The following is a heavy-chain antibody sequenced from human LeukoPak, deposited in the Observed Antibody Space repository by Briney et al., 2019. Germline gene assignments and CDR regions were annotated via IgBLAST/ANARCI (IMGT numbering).Heavy chain of an antibody. J-gene: IGHJ6*03. CDR1: GYTSTSYY. CDR2: INPSGGST. V-gene: IGHV1-46*01. Sequence: GASVKVSCKASGYTSTSYYMHWVRQAPGQGLEWMGIINPSGGSTSYAQKFQGRVTMTRDTSTSTVYMEPSSLRSEDTAVYYCARGGYYDFWSGYGYYYYYMDVWGKGTTVTVSS. D-gene: IGHD3-3*01. CDR3: ARGGYYDFWSGYGYYYYYMDV.